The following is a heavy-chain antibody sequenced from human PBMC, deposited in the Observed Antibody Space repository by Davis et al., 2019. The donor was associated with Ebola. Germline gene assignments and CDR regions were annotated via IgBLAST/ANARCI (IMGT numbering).Heavy chain of an antibody. D-gene: IGHD1-1*01. CDR2: ISYDGSNK. J-gene: IGHJ4*02. V-gene: IGHV3-30*04. CDR3: ARATGADY. CDR1: GFTFSSYA. Sequence: GESLKISCAASGFTFSSYAMHWVRQAPGKGLEWVAVISYDGSNKYYADSVKGRFTISRDNSKNTLYLQMNSLRAEDTAVYYCARATGADYWGQGTLVTVSS.